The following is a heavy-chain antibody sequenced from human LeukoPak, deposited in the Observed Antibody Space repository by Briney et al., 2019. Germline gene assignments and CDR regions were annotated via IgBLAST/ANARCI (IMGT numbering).Heavy chain of an antibody. D-gene: IGHD5-18*01. Sequence: GGSLRLSCAASGFTFSSYEMNWVRQAPGKGLEWISYISSSGSTIYYADSVKGRFTISRDNAKNSLYLQMNSLRAEDTAVYYCAREGMDTAMVTFFYWGQGTRVTVSS. V-gene: IGHV3-48*03. J-gene: IGHJ4*02. CDR3: AREGMDTAMVTFFY. CDR2: ISSSGSTI. CDR1: GFTFSSYE.